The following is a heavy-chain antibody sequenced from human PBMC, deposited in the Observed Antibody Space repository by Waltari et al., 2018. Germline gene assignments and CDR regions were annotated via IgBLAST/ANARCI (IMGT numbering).Heavy chain of an antibody. J-gene: IGHJ5*02. CDR2: INRSGST. CDR3: ARVGTLRITMVRGVITPVYNWFDP. V-gene: IGHV4-34*01. Sequence: QVQLQQWGAGLLKPSETLSLTCAVYGGSFSGYYWSWIRQPPGKGLEWIGEINRSGSTNSNPSLKSRVTISVDTSKNQFSLKLSSVTAADTAVYYCARVGTLRITMVRGVITPVYNWFDPWGQGTMVTVSS. D-gene: IGHD3-10*01. CDR1: GGSFSGYY.